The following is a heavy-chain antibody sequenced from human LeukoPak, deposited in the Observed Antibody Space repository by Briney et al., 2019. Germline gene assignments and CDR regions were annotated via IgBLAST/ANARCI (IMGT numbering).Heavy chain of an antibody. Sequence: SEALSLTCTVSGGSISSYYWSWIRQPPGKGLEWIGYIYYSGSTNYNPSLKSRVTISVDTSKNQFSLKLSSVTAADTAVYYCAREGVYSSPFDYWGQGTLVTVSS. D-gene: IGHD6-13*01. CDR3: AREGVYSSPFDY. CDR1: GGSISSYY. J-gene: IGHJ4*02. CDR2: IYYSGST. V-gene: IGHV4-59*01.